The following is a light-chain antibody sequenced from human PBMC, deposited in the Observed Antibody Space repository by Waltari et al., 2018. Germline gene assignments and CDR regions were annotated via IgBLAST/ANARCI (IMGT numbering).Light chain of an antibody. CDR3: AAWDDSLSGFYV. Sequence: QSVLTQPPSASGNPGQSVTISCSVRSSNIGSNSVYWYQHLPGTAPKLLIYMSDQRPSGVPDRFFGSKSGTSASLAISGLRSEDEADYYCAAWDDSLSGFYVFGTGTKVTVL. CDR1: SSNIGSNS. V-gene: IGLV1-47*01. CDR2: MSD. J-gene: IGLJ1*01.